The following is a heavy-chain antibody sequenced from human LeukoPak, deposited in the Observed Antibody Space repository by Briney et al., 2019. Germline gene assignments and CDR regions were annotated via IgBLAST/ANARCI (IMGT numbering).Heavy chain of an antibody. D-gene: IGHD1-26*01. CDR2: IKQDGSEK. J-gene: IGHJ4*02. CDR1: GFTFSSYW. V-gene: IGHV3-7*01. Sequence: GGSLRLSCAASGFTFSSYWMSWVRQAPGKGLEWMANIKQDGSEKYYVDSVKGRFTISRDNAKNSLYLKMNNLRAEDTAVYYCARGGELLRPADYWGQGTLVTVSS. CDR3: ARGGELLRPADY.